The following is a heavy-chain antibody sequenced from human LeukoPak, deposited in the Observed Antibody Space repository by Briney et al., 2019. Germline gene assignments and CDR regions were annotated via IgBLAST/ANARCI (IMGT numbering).Heavy chain of an antibody. D-gene: IGHD2-15*01. J-gene: IGHJ3*02. Sequence: SETLSLTCTVSGGSISSYYWSWIRQPSGKGLEWIGYIYYSGSTNYNPSLKSRVTISVDTSKNQFSLKLSSVTAADTAVYYCARHGHKGGTDAFDIWGQGTMVTVSS. CDR2: IYYSGST. CDR1: GGSISSYY. CDR3: ARHGHKGGTDAFDI. V-gene: IGHV4-59*08.